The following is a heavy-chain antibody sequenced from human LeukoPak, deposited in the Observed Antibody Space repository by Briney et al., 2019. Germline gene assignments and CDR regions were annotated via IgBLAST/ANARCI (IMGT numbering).Heavy chain of an antibody. J-gene: IGHJ4*02. V-gene: IGHV3-30*18. CDR2: IPYDGSNK. Sequence: GGSLRLSCAASGFTFSSYGMHWVRQAPGKGLEWVAVIPYDGSNKYYADSVKGRFTISRDNSKNTLYLQMNSLSAEDTAVYYCVKKGSNWYYFDYWGQGTLVTVSS. D-gene: IGHD6-13*01. CDR3: VKKGSNWYYFDY. CDR1: GFTFSSYG.